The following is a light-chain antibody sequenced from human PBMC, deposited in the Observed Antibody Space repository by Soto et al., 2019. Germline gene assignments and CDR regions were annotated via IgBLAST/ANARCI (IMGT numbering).Light chain of an antibody. CDR1: QSVSSY. CDR2: DAS. J-gene: IGKJ4*01. V-gene: IGKV3-11*01. CDR3: QQRSNWPPLT. Sequence: EIVLTQSPATLSLSPGERATLSCRASQSVSSYLAWYQQKPGQAPRLLIYDASNRATGIPARFSGNGPGTDFTLPISSLEPEDFAVYYCQQRSNWPPLTFGGGTKVEIK.